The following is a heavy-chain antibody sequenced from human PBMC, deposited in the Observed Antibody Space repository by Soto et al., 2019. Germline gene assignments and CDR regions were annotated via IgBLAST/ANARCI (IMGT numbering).Heavy chain of an antibody. CDR3: ARARYDSSGYYYFDY. D-gene: IGHD3-22*01. Sequence: PSETLSLTCTVSGGSISGYYWSWIRQPPGKGLEWIGYIHYSGSTIYNPSLKSRVTISVDTSKNQFSLKLSSVTAADAAVYYCARARYDSSGYYYFDYWGQGTLVTVSS. CDR2: IHYSGST. CDR1: GGSISGYY. V-gene: IGHV4-59*01. J-gene: IGHJ4*02.